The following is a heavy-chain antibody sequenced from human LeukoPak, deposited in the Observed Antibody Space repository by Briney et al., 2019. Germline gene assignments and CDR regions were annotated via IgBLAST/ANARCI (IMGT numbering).Heavy chain of an antibody. CDR2: IIPIFGTA. Sequence: ASVKVSCKASGGTFSSYAISWVRQAPGQGLEWMGGIIPIFGTANYAQKFQGRVTITADESTSTAYMELSSLRSEDTAVYYCIRGYDIEGAFDYWGQGTLVTVSS. CDR3: IRGYDIEGAFDY. CDR1: GGTFSSYA. V-gene: IGHV1-69*13. J-gene: IGHJ4*02. D-gene: IGHD5-12*01.